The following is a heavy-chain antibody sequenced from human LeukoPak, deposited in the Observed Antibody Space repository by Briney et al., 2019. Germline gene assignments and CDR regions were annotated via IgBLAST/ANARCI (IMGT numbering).Heavy chain of an antibody. CDR2: ILTAGKT. D-gene: IGHD6-19*01. CDR1: GFTVSSNF. CDR3: AREGYSSGWFRP. J-gene: IGHJ5*02. Sequence: GGSLRLSCAASGFTVSSNFMSWVRQAPGKGLEWVSVILTAGKTYCADSVKGRFTISRDDSKNMVYLQMNSLRAEDTAVYFCAREGYSSGWFRPWGQGTLVTVSS. V-gene: IGHV3-53*01.